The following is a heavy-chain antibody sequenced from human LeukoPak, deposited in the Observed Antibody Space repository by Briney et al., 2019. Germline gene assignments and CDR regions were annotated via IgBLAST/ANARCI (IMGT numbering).Heavy chain of an antibody. D-gene: IGHD3-22*01. Sequence: PSETLSLTCAVSGYSITTSFYRGWIRQPPGKGLEWIGIIHHSGYTYYNPSLKSRVTMSLNTSKNQFSLHLSSVTAADTALYYCARASNSGYYYFDYWGQGTLVTVSS. J-gene: IGHJ4*02. V-gene: IGHV4-38-2*01. CDR3: ARASNSGYYYFDY. CDR2: IHHSGYT. CDR1: GYSITTSFY.